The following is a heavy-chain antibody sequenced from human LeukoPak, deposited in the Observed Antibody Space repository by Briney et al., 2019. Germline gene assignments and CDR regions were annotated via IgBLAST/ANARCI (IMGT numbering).Heavy chain of an antibody. CDR3: AKGPNWFDP. CDR1: GFTFSSYG. J-gene: IGHJ5*02. V-gene: IGHV3-23*01. Sequence: GGSLRLSCAASGFTFSSYGMSWVRQVPGKGLEWVSIISVSGDSTYYADSVKGRFTISRDNSKNTLYLQMNSLRVEDTALYYCAKGPNWFDPWGQGTLVTVSS. CDR2: ISVSGDST.